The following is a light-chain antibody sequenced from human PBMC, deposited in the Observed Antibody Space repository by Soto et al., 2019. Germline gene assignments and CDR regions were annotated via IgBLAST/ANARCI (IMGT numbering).Light chain of an antibody. J-gene: IGKJ1*01. CDR2: WAS. V-gene: IGKV4-1*01. Sequence: DIVMTQSPDSLAVSLGERATINCKSSQSVFYSSNNKNYLAWYQLKPGQPPNLLIYWASTRESGVPDRFSGSGSGTDFTLTISSLQAEDVAVYYCQQYYNIPWTFGQGTKVDIK. CDR3: QQYYNIPWT. CDR1: QSVFYSSNNKNY.